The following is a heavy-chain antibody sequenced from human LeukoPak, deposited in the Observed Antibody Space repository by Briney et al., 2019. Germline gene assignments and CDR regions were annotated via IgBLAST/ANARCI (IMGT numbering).Heavy chain of an antibody. J-gene: IGHJ4*02. CDR3: ARAHCSSTSCYGLFDY. V-gene: IGHV3-48*01. D-gene: IGHD2-2*01. CDR2: ISSSSSTI. CDR1: GFTFSSYS. Sequence: GGSLRLSCAASGFTFSSYSMNWVRQAPGKGLEWVSYISSSSSTIHYADSVKGRFTISRDNAKNSLYLQMNSLRAEDTAVYYCARAHCSSTSCYGLFDYWGQGTLVTVSS.